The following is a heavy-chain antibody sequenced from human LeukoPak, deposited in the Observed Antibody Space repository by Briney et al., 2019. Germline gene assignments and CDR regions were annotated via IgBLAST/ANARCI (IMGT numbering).Heavy chain of an antibody. CDR3: ARDRWALDYYVDY. J-gene: IGHJ4*02. Sequence: GGSLRLSCAASGFTFSSYSMSWVRQAPGKGLEWVSSISSSSSYIYYADSVKGRFTISRDNAKNSLYLQMNSLRAEDTAVYYCARDRWALDYYVDYWGQGTLVTVSS. D-gene: IGHD3-10*01. CDR1: GFTFSSYS. CDR2: ISSSSSYI. V-gene: IGHV3-21*01.